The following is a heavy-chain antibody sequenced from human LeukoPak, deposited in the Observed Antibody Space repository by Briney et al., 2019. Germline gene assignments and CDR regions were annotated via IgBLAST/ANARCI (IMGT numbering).Heavy chain of an antibody. J-gene: IGHJ2*01. CDR1: GFTFSSYW. CDR3: AKRSKGGDNTGYYYYFDL. D-gene: IGHD3-22*01. V-gene: IGHV3-74*01. Sequence: GGSLRLSCAASGFTFSSYWMHWVRQAPGKGLVWVSLISGDGSTTIYADSVKGRFTISRDNAKNTLFLQMNSLRAEDTAVYYCAKRSKGGDNTGYYYYFDLWGRGTLVTVSS. CDR2: ISGDGSTT.